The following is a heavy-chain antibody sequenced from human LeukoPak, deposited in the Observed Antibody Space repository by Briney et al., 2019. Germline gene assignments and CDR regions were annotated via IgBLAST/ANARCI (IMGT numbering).Heavy chain of an antibody. CDR2: IYYSGST. CDR1: GGSISSSSYY. J-gene: IGHJ4*02. V-gene: IGHV4-39*07. D-gene: IGHD4-17*01. CDR3: ARGLPGTVTSFDY. Sequence: SETLSLTCTVSGGSISSSSYYWGWIRQPPGKGLEWIGSIYYSGSTYYNPSLKSRVTISVDRSKNQFSLKQSSVTAADTAVYYCARGLPGTVTSFDYWGQGTLVTVSS.